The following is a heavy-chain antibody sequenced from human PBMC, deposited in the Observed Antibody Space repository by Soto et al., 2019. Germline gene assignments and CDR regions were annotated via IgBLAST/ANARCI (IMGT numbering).Heavy chain of an antibody. CDR1: GGSISSYY. Sequence: SETLSLTCTVSGGSISSYYWSWIRQPPGKGLEWIGSIYYSGNTYYNPSLKSRVTISVDTSKNQFSLKLSSVTAADTAVYYCASLTVLLHWFDPWGQGTLVTVSS. J-gene: IGHJ5*02. CDR2: IYYSGNT. D-gene: IGHD3-10*01. CDR3: ASLTVLLHWFDP. V-gene: IGHV4-59*05.